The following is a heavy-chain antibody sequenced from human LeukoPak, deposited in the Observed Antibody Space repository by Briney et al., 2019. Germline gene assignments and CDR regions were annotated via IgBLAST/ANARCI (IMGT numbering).Heavy chain of an antibody. CDR3: ARDKRFPAGNHPV. Sequence: GGSLRLSCAASGFTFSSYWMSWVRQAPGKGLEWVANIKQDGSEKYYVDSVKGRFTISRDNAKNSLYLQMNSLRAEDTAVYYCARDKRFPAGNHPVWGQGTLVTVSS. CDR2: IKQDGSEK. J-gene: IGHJ4*02. D-gene: IGHD1-14*01. V-gene: IGHV3-7*01. CDR1: GFTFSSYW.